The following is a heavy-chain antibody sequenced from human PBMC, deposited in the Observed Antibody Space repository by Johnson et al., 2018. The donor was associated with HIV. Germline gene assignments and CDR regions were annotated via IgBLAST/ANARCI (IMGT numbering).Heavy chain of an antibody. CDR1: GFTVSYNY. D-gene: IGHD6-13*01. V-gene: IGHV3-66*01. CDR2: IYSDSDT. CDR3: AREQLVLGSFRSDAFDI. J-gene: IGHJ3*02. Sequence: VQLVESGGGLVQPGGSLRLSCAASGFTVSYNYMNWVRQAPGKGLEWVSIIYSDSDTYYADSVKGRFTISRDNSKNTLYLQMNSLRAEETAVYYCAREQLVLGSFRSDAFDIWGQGTMVTVSS.